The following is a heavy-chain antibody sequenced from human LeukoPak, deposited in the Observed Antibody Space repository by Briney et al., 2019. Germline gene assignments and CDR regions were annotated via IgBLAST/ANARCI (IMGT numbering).Heavy chain of an antibody. D-gene: IGHD3-10*01. Sequence: SETLSLTCAVYGGSFSGYYWSWIRQPPGKGLEWIGEINHSGSTNYNPSLKSQVTISVDASKNQFSLKLSSVTAADTAVYYCASGGSYFDYWGQGTLVTVSS. CDR2: INHSGST. CDR3: ASGGSYFDY. J-gene: IGHJ4*02. CDR1: GGSFSGYY. V-gene: IGHV4-34*01.